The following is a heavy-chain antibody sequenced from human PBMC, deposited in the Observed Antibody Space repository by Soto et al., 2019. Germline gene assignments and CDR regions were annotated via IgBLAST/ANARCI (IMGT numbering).Heavy chain of an antibody. V-gene: IGHV2-26*01. CDR2: IFSNDDK. CDR1: GLSISNARVG. CDR3: ARRVREFVSPNALLDT. D-gene: IGHD3-10*01. Sequence: QVTLKESGRVLVKPTETLTLTCTVSGLSISNARVGVSWFRQPPGKALEWLAHIFSNDDKSYSTSLKTRITISKDTSNSQVVFTLTHIDPVDTATYYVARRVREFVSPNALLDTWGQGTLATGSS. J-gene: IGHJ5*02.